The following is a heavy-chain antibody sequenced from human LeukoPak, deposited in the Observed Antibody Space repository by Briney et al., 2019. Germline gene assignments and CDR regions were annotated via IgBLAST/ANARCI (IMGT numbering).Heavy chain of an antibody. J-gene: IGHJ4*02. CDR1: GFTFNTYS. CDR3: AKRGVDVGTPGPKKFWSGYYPSYYFDY. V-gene: IGHV3-23*01. CDR2: ISGSGGST. Sequence: SGGSLRLSCAASGFTFNTYSMSWVRQAPGKGLEWVSAISGSGGSTYYADSVKGRFTISRDNSKNTLYLQMNSLRAEDTAVYYCAKRGVDVGTPGPKKFWSGYYPSYYFDYWGQGTLVTVSS. D-gene: IGHD3-3*01.